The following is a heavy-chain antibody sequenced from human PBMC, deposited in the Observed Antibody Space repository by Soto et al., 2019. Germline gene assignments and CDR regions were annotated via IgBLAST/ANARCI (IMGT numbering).Heavy chain of an antibody. V-gene: IGHV4-31*02. J-gene: IGHJ3*01. D-gene: IGHD4-17*01. CDR2: IYYNWNT. Sequence: PSDTLSLTCTLSGVSITSGAYYWTWVRQHPGKGLEWIWYIYYNWNTYFSPSLKSRLTISIDTSKNQFSLKLSSVTAADTAMYYCARARLRAVYAFDFWGQGTMVTVSS. CDR3: ARARLRAVYAFDF. CDR1: GVSITSGAYY.